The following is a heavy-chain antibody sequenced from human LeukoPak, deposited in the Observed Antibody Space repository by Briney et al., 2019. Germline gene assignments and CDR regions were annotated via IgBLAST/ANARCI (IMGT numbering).Heavy chain of an antibody. CDR3: AKSGRQSSGYNY. J-gene: IGHJ4*02. D-gene: IGHD3-22*01. CDR2: ISYDGSNK. Sequence: GGSLRLSCAASGFTFSSYGMHWVRQAPGKGLEWVAVISYDGSNKYYADSVKGRFTISRDNSKNTLYLQMNSLRAEDTAAYYCAKSGRQSSGYNYWGQGTLVTVSS. CDR1: GFTFSSYG. V-gene: IGHV3-30*18.